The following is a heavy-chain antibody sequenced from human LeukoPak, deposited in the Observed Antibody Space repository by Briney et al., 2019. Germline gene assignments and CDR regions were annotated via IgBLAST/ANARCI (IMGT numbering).Heavy chain of an antibody. V-gene: IGHV3-23*01. J-gene: IGHJ4*02. Sequence: GGSLRLSCEVSGFPFNSYAMNWVRQAPGKGLEWVSGIDNSGYATYHADSVKGRFTISRDNAKDTLYMQMNGLRVEDTAVYYCAKDPTSLGYSPEYYFDYWGQATLVTVSS. CDR3: AKDPTSLGYSPEYYFDY. CDR1: GFPFNSYA. CDR2: IDNSGYAT. D-gene: IGHD1-26*01.